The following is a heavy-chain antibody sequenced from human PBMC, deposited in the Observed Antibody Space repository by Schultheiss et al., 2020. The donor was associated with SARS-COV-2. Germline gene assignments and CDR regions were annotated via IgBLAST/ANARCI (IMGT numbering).Heavy chain of an antibody. V-gene: IGHV3-30-3*01. D-gene: IGHD3-3*01. CDR1: GFTFSSYA. Sequence: GGSLRLSCAASGFTFSSYAMHWVRQAPGKGLEWVAVISYDGSNKYYADSVKGRFTISRDNSKNTLYLQMNSLRAEDTAVYYCAKDRHGAYDFWSGPFDPWGQGTLVTVSS. CDR2: ISYDGSNK. J-gene: IGHJ5*02. CDR3: AKDRHGAYDFWSGPFDP.